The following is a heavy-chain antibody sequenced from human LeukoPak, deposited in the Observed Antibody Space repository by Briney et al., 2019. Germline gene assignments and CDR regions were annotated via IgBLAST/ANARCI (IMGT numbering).Heavy chain of an antibody. Sequence: SETLSLTCTVSGGSISSYYWSWLRQPPGKGLEWLGYIYYSGSTNYNPSLKSRVTISVDTSKNQFSLKLSSVTAADTAVYYCARVWGAVAGTSYFDYWGQGTLVTVSS. CDR2: IYYSGST. CDR3: ARVWGAVAGTSYFDY. D-gene: IGHD6-19*01. V-gene: IGHV4-59*01. CDR1: GGSISSYY. J-gene: IGHJ4*02.